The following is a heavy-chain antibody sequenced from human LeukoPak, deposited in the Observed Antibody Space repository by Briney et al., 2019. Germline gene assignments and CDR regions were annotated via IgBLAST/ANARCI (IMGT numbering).Heavy chain of an antibody. CDR2: INSIGSGM. V-gene: IGHV3-48*02. CDR1: GFSLSDYN. CDR3: ARGVSRYISGWHFDY. J-gene: IGHJ4*02. Sequence: GGSLRLSCAASGFSLSDYNMNWVRQTPGKGLEWVSYINSIGSGMHYTDSVRGRFTIPRDNAKNSLYLQMNSLRDEDTAVYYCARGVSRYISGWHFDYWGQGTLVTVSS. D-gene: IGHD6-19*01.